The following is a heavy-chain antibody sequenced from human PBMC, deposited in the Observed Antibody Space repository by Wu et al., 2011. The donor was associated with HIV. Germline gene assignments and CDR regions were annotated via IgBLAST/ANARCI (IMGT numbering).Heavy chain of an antibody. CDR3: AREGQPHMVATPNGHYYGMDV. D-gene: IGHD5-12*01. V-gene: IGHV1-69*15. Sequence: QVQLVQSGAEMRKSGSSVKVSCKISGGTFTNYVISWVRQAPGQGLEWMGRIIPLFGTTTHTQKFQGRVRITADESTSTAYMELSSLRSEDTAVYYCAREGQPHMVATPNGHYYGMDVWGQGTTVTVSS. J-gene: IGHJ6*02. CDR1: GGTFTNYV. CDR2: IIPLFGTT.